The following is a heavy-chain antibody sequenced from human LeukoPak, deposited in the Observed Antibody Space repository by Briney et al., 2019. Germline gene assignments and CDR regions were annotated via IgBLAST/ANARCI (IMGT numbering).Heavy chain of an antibody. Sequence: ASVKVPCKASGGTFSSYAISWVRQAPGQGLEWMGRIIPILGIANYAQKFQGRVTITADKSTSTAYMELSSLRSEDTAVYYCASYAHGIAAAGRDAFDIWGQGTMVTVSS. D-gene: IGHD6-13*01. CDR2: IIPILGIA. CDR1: GGTFSSYA. CDR3: ASYAHGIAAAGRDAFDI. J-gene: IGHJ3*02. V-gene: IGHV1-69*04.